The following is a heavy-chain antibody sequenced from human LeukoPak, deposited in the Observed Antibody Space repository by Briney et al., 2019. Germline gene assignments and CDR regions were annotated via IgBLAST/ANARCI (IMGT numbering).Heavy chain of an antibody. J-gene: IGHJ4*02. D-gene: IGHD6-19*01. CDR1: GFTFNTYA. CDR2: ISTGGVNT. CDR3: AKVLGAESGWTPYYFDY. V-gene: IGHV3-23*01. Sequence: PGGSLRLSCAAFGFTFNTYAMSWVRQAPGKGLEWVSAISTGGVNTYYTDSVKGRFTISRDNSKNTLYLQMNSLRAEDTAVYYCAKVLGAESGWTPYYFDYWGQGTLVTVSS.